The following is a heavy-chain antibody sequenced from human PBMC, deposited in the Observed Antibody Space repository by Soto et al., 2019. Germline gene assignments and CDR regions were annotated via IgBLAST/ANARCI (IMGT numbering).Heavy chain of an antibody. D-gene: IGHD6-6*01. CDR2: ISAYNGNT. J-gene: IGHJ6*02. Sequence: QVQLVQSGAEVKKPGASVKVSCKASGYTFTSYGISWVRQAPGQGLEWMGWISAYNGNTNYAQKLQGRVTMTTDTSTRTAYMELRSLRADDTAVDYGARETVARIAARPGYYYGMDVWGQGTTVTVSS. V-gene: IGHV1-18*01. CDR1: GYTFTSYG. CDR3: ARETVARIAARPGYYYGMDV.